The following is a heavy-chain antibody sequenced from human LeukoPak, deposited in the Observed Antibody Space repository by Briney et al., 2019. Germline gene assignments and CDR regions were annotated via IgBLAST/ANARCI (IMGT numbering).Heavy chain of an antibody. J-gene: IGHJ5*02. V-gene: IGHV3-30*02. D-gene: IGHD3-3*02. CDR3: AKARVLDWFDP. Sequence: GGSLRLSCAASGFTFSSYGMPWVRQAPGRGLEWVAVIWYDGSNKYYADSVKGRFTISRDNSKNTLYLQMNSLRAEDTAVYYCAKARVLDWFDPWGQGTLVTVSS. CDR1: GFTFSSYG. CDR2: IWYDGSNK.